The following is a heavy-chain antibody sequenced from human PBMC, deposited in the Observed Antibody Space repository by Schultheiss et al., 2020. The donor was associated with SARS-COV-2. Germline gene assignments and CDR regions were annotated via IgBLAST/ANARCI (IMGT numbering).Heavy chain of an antibody. CDR1: GFTFSSYW. CDR2: INSDGSST. CDR3: AKVYCSSTSCPWWFDP. J-gene: IGHJ5*02. V-gene: IGHV3-74*01. D-gene: IGHD2-2*01. Sequence: GVLKISCAASGFTFSSYWMHWVRQAPGKGLVWVSRINSDGSSTSYADSVKGRFTISRDNAKNTLYLQMNSLRAEDTAVYYCAKVYCSSTSCPWWFDPWGQGTLVTVSS.